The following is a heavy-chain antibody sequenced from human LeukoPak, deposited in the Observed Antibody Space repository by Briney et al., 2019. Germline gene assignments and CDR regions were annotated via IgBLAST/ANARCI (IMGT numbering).Heavy chain of an antibody. CDR3: ARFDYGYRNWFDP. D-gene: IGHD4/OR15-4a*01. J-gene: IGHJ5*02. CDR2: INHSGST. V-gene: IGHV4-39*07. Sequence: SETLSLTCTVSGGSISSSSYYWSWIRQPPGKGLEWIGEINHSGSTNYNPSLKSRVTISADTSKNQFSLKLSSVTAADTAVYYCARFDYGYRNWFDPWGQGTLVTVSS. CDR1: GGSISSSSYY.